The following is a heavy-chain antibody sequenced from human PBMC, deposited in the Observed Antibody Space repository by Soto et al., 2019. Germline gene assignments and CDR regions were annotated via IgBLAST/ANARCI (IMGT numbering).Heavy chain of an antibody. D-gene: IGHD2-21*01. CDR3: ASGLSGDKVDQ. J-gene: IGHJ4*02. CDR1: GGSISSGGYY. V-gene: IGHV4-30-4*08. Sequence: ASETLSLTCTVSGGSISSGGYYWSWIRQHPGKGLEWIGYIYYSGSTYYNPSLKSRVTISLDTSKSQFSLNLNSVTAADTAVYYCASGLSGDKVDQWGQGTLVTVSS. CDR2: IYYSGST.